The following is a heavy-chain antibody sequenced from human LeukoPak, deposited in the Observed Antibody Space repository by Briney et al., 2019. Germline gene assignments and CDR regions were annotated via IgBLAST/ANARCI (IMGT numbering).Heavy chain of an antibody. J-gene: IGHJ4*02. CDR2: IIPIFGTA. Sequence: SVKVSCKASGGTFSSYAISWVRQAPGQGLEWMGGIIPIFGTANYAQKFQGRVTITADESTSTAYMELSSLRSGDTAVYYCARAGLEWLVPVYWGQGTLVTVSS. V-gene: IGHV1-69*13. CDR1: GGTFSSYA. D-gene: IGHD6-19*01. CDR3: ARAGLEWLVPVY.